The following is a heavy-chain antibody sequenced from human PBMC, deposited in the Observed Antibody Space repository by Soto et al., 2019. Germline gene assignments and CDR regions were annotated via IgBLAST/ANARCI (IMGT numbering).Heavy chain of an antibody. Sequence: PGESLNTSCQCSGYTFSNFWIAWVRQLPGKGLEYMGIIYPGDSETRYSPSFHGKVTISADRSIGTAYLQWSSLEASDSAFYFCARSPRSSPYFDYWGQGALVTVSS. D-gene: IGHD6-13*01. J-gene: IGHJ4*02. CDR1: GYTFSNFW. CDR3: ARSPRSSPYFDY. V-gene: IGHV5-51*01. CDR2: IYPGDSET.